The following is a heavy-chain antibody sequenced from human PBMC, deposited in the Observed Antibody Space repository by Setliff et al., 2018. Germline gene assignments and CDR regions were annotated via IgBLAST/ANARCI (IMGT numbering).Heavy chain of an antibody. J-gene: IGHJ4*02. V-gene: IGHV1-18*01. D-gene: IGHD2-2*01. CDR1: GYTFSDYG. CDR3: SRLVRYCTTTSCQRLSGDEY. Sequence: ASVKVSCKASGYTFSDYGITWVRQAPGQGLEWMGWISAYSGKAYYAQKLQDSATMATDTSTGTAFLELRSLRSDDTAVYYCSRLVRYCTTTSCQRLSGDEYWGQGTLVTVSS. CDR2: ISAYSGKA.